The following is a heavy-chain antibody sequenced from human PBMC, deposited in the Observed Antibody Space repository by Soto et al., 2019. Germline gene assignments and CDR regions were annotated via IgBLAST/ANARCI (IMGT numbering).Heavy chain of an antibody. V-gene: IGHV4-61*01. CDR3: ARDRVAARLGLMYNWFDP. CDR1: GGSVSSGSYY. Sequence: PSETLSLTCTVSGGSVSSGSYYWSWIRQPPGKGLEWIGYIYYSGSTNYNHSLKSRVTISVDTSKNQFSLKLSSVTAADTAVYYCARDRVAARLGLMYNWFDPWGQGTLVTVSS. D-gene: IGHD6-6*01. CDR2: IYYSGST. J-gene: IGHJ5*02.